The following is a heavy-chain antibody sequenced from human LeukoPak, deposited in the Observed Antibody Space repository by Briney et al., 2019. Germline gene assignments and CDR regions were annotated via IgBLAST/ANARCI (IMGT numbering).Heavy chain of an antibody. CDR3: ARGHDSSGYYYEGAFDI. V-gene: IGHV3-33*08. Sequence: PGGSLRLSCAASGFTFSDYYMSWVRQAPGKGLEWVAVIWYDGSNKYYADSVKGRFTISRDNSKNTLYLQMNSLRAEDTAVYYCARGHDSSGYYYEGAFDIWGQGTMVTVSS. D-gene: IGHD3-22*01. J-gene: IGHJ3*02. CDR1: GFTFSDYY. CDR2: IWYDGSNK.